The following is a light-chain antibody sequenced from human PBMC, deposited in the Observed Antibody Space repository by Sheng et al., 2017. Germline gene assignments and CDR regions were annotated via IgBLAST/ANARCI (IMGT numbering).Light chain of an antibody. Sequence: QSALTQPASVSGSPGQSITISCTGTSSDVGSYNLVSWYQQHPGKAPKDIIYEGNKRPSGVSNRFSGSKSGNTASLTISGLQAEDEADYYCCSYAGSSTLGVFGGGTKLTVL. V-gene: IGLV2-23*01. J-gene: IGLJ3*02. CDR1: SSDVGSYNL. CDR2: EGN. CDR3: CSYAGSSTLGV.